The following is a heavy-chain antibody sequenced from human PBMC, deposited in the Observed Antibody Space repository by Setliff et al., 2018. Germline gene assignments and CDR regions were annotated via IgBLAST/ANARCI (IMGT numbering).Heavy chain of an antibody. V-gene: IGHV1-24*01. D-gene: IGHD3-22*01. J-gene: IGHJ4*02. CDR1: GYTLTELS. CDR2: FDPEDGET. CDR3: ATGLPYYDSSSYYLFDY. Sequence: ASVKVSCKVSGYTLTELSMHWVRKAPGKGLEWMGGFDPEDGETIYAQKFQGRVTMTEDTSTDTANMELSSLRSEDTAVYYCATGLPYYDSSSYYLFDYWGKGTLVTVSS.